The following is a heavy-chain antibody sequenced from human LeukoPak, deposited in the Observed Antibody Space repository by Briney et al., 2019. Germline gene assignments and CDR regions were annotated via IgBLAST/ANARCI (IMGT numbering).Heavy chain of an antibody. CDR1: GGSFSGYY. CDR3: ASSGGSLAYCGGDCYGLSYYYYGMDV. D-gene: IGHD2-21*02. J-gene: IGHJ6*02. V-gene: IGHV4-34*01. Sequence: SETLSLTCAVYGGSFSGYYWSWIRQPPGKGLEWIGEINHSGSTNYNPSLKSRVTISVDTSKNQFSLKLSSVTAADTAVYYCASSGGSLAYCGGDCYGLSYYYYGMDVWGQGTTVTVSS. CDR2: INHSGST.